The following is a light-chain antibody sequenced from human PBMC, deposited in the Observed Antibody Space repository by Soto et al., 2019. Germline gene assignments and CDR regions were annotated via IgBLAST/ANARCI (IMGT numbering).Light chain of an antibody. J-gene: IGLJ3*02. CDR2: NDS. CDR1: NIGNKN. V-gene: IGLV3-21*02. CDR3: QVCDTSSDDRSDPPSDRSV. Sequence: SYELTQPPSVSVAPGQTAMITCGGNNIGNKNVHWYQQRPGQAPVLVVYNDSDRPSGIPDRLSASNSENTATLTISRVEAGDEADFYCQVCDTSSDDRSDPPSDRSVFGGGTKVTVL.